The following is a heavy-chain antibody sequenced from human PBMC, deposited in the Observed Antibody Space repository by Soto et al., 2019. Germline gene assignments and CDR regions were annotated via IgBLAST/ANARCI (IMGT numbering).Heavy chain of an antibody. V-gene: IGHV1-2*04. CDR1: GDSFNDYY. CDR2: INAYDGVT. J-gene: IGHJ6*02. Sequence: ASVKVSCKSSGDSFNDYYIHWVRQAPGQGLEWMGWINAYDGVTKYAQKFQGWVTMATDTSTRTAYMELRSLRSDDAAVYYCVRDQRRREGGRQTAMDYYSFGMDVWGQGTTVTVSS. CDR3: VRDQRRREGGRQTAMDYYSFGMDV. D-gene: IGHD5-18*01.